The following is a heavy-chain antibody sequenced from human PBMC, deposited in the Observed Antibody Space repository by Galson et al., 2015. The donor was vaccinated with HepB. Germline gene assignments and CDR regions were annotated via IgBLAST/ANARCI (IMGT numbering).Heavy chain of an antibody. CDR2: INAGNGNT. CDR3: ARGRLHFDGPLNGMDV. V-gene: IGHV1-3*01. CDR1: GYTFTSYA. J-gene: IGHJ6*02. D-gene: IGHD5/OR15-5a*01. Sequence: QSGAEVKKPGASVKVSCKASGYTFTSYAMHWVRQAPGQRLEWMGWINAGNGNTKYSQKFQGRVTITRDTSASTAYMELSSLRSEDTAVYYCARGRLHFDGPLNGMDVWGQGTTVTVSS.